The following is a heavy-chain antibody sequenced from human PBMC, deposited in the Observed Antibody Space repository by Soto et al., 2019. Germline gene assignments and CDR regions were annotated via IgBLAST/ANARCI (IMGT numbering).Heavy chain of an antibody. D-gene: IGHD3-10*01. CDR2: IRPTGDLA. CDR1: GETFTDYY. CDR3: ATHRPKPWFRSGMDV. J-gene: IGHJ6*02. Sequence: ASVKVSCKASGETFTDYYIHWVRQAPGQGPEWMGVIRPTGDLANYAQKFQGRVTVTRDTSTSTVYMELRSLRSEDTAVYYCATHRPKPWFRSGMDVWGQATSVTVS. V-gene: IGHV1-46*01.